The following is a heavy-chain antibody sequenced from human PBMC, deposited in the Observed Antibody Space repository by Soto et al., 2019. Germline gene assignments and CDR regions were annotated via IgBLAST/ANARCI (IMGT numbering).Heavy chain of an antibody. D-gene: IGHD3-3*01. CDR1: GFTFSNAW. CDR3: TTYDFWSGYYRPPGYGMDV. V-gene: IGHV3-15*01. Sequence: GGSLRLSCAASGFTFSNAWMSWVRQAPGKGLEWVGRIKSKTDGGTTDSAAPVKGRFTISRDDSKNTLYLQMNSLKTEDTAVYYCTTYDFWSGYYRPPGYGMDVWGQGTTVTVSS. J-gene: IGHJ6*02. CDR2: IKSKTDGGTT.